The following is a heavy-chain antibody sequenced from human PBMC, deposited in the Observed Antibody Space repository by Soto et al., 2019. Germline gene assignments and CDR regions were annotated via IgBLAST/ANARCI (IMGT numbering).Heavy chain of an antibody. CDR1: GFTFSSYS. Sequence: GGSLRLSCAASGFTFSSYSMNWVRQAPGKGLEWVSSISSSSSYIYYADSVKGRFTISRDNAKNSLYLQMNSLRAEDTAVYYCARDRGVYYYYMAVCGKGTTVTVSS. CDR2: ISSSSSYI. CDR3: ARDRGVYYYYMAV. J-gene: IGHJ6*03. V-gene: IGHV3-21*01. D-gene: IGHD6-25*01.